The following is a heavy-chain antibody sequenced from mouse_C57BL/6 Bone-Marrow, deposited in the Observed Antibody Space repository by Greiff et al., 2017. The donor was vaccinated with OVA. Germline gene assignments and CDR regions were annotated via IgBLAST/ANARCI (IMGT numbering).Heavy chain of an antibody. CDR3: ARHGDYYGSSPFAY. D-gene: IGHD1-1*01. J-gene: IGHJ3*01. CDR2: INSDGGST. CDR1: EYEFPSHD. Sequence: EVKVVESGGGLVQPGESLKLSCESNEYEFPSHDMSWVRKTPEKRLELVAAINSDGGSTYYPDTMERRFIISRDNTKKTLYLQMSSLRSEDTALYYCARHGDYYGSSPFAYWGQGTLVTVSA. V-gene: IGHV5-2*01.